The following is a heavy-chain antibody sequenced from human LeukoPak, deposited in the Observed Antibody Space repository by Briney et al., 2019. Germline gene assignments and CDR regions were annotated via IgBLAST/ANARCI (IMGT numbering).Heavy chain of an antibody. Sequence: GRSLRLSCAASGFTFDDYAMHWGRHAPGKGLEGVSGISWNSGSRGYADSVKGRFTISRDNAKNSLYLQMNSLRAEDTALYYCAKDRYYGSGREGYDFGYWGQGTLVTVS. J-gene: IGHJ4*02. V-gene: IGHV3-9*01. D-gene: IGHD3-10*01. CDR3: AKDRYYGSGREGYDFGY. CDR2: ISWNSGSR. CDR1: GFTFDDYA.